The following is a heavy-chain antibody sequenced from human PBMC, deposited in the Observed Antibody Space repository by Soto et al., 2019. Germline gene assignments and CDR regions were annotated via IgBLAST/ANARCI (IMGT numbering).Heavy chain of an antibody. CDR3: ARDSSVSSYYYGSGTGTDY. J-gene: IGHJ4*02. CDR1: GGTFSSYA. V-gene: IGHV1-69*06. Sequence: QVQLVQSGAEVKKPGSSVKVSCKASGGTFSSYAISWVRQAPGQGLEWMGGIIPIFGTANYAQKFQGRVTSTADKSTSTAYMELSSLRSEDTAVYYCARDSSVSSYYYGSGTGTDYWGQGTLVTVSS. D-gene: IGHD3-10*01. CDR2: IIPIFGTA.